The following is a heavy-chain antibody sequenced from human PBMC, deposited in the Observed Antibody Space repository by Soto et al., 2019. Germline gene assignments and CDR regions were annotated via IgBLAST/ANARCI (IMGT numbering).Heavy chain of an antibody. CDR1: GFTFIDYV. CDR2: IGRGDDK. J-gene: IGHJ6*02. Sequence: PWGSLRLSCEASGFTFIDYVINFFRHCPFKWLEWVSTIGRGDDKYYADSVKGRFTISRDTSKNTLFLQMNSLRAEDTALYFCAKDGTTGGQHYYGMDVWGQGTTVTVSS. CDR3: AKDGTTGGQHYYGMDV. V-gene: IGHV3-23*01. D-gene: IGHD2-15*01.